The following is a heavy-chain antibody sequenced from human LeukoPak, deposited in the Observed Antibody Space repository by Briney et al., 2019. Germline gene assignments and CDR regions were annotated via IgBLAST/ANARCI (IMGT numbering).Heavy chain of an antibody. CDR3: ARDLVAEERDLYYGSGSYYNDAFDI. CDR2: ISGTGGST. Sequence: GGSLRLSCAASGFTFSSYAMSWVRQAPGKGLEWVSAISGTGGSTYYADSVKGRLTISRDNSKNTLYLQMNSLRAEDTAVYYCARDLVAEERDLYYGSGSYYNDAFDIWGQGTMVTVSS. J-gene: IGHJ3*02. V-gene: IGHV3-23*01. D-gene: IGHD3-10*01. CDR1: GFTFSSYA.